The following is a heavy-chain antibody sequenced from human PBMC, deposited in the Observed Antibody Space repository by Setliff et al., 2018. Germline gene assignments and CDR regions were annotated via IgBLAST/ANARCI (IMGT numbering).Heavy chain of an antibody. J-gene: IGHJ6*03. V-gene: IGHV3-23*01. CDR3: AKDKGSYGSESGGMDV. CDR2: ISGSGGST. CDR1: GFTFSSHV. Sequence: PGGSLRLSCAASGFTFSSHVMSWVRQAPGKGLEWVSGISGSGGSTYYRDSVTGRFSISRDNSKNTLYLQMNSLRAEDTALYYCAKDKGSYGSESGGMDVWGKGTTVTVSS. D-gene: IGHD3-10*01.